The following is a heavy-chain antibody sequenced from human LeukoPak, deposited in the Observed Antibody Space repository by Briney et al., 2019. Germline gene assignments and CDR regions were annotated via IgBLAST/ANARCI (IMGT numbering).Heavy chain of an antibody. D-gene: IGHD2-21*02. CDR1: GGTFSAYW. CDR2: INEDGSVK. V-gene: IGHV3-7*01. Sequence: GGSLRLSCAVSGGTFSAYWVARVRQSPGKGLEWVAEINEDGSVKYYVDSMKGRFTISRDNAKNSLYLQMNSLGAEDTAVYYCAKVPRDSDCYWGQGTLVTVSS. CDR3: AKVPRDSDCY. J-gene: IGHJ4*02.